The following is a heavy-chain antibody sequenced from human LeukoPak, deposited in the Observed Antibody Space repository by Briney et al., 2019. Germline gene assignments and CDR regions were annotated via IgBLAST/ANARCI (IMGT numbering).Heavy chain of an antibody. CDR3: ASPMTTVDH. J-gene: IGHJ4*02. D-gene: IGHD4-11*01. CDR1: GDSVSSSSYY. V-gene: IGHV4-39*01. CDR2: IYYSGST. Sequence: SETLSLTCTVSGDSVSSSSYYWGWIRQPPGQGLEWIASIYYSGSTYYNPSLKSRVTISVDTSKNQFSLKLTSVTAADTAVYYCASPMTTVDHWGQGTLVTVSS.